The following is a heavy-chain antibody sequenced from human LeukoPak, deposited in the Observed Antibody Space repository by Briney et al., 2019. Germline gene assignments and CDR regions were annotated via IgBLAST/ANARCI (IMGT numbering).Heavy chain of an antibody. V-gene: IGHV3-21*01. CDR1: GFTFKIYS. CDR2: ISSSSSHM. CDR3: ARDDTSVHFFDY. Sequence: GGSLRLSCAASGFTFKIYSMNWVRQAPGKGLEWVSSISSSSSHMYYADSVKGRFTISRDNAKNSLHLQMNTLRAEDTAVYYCARDDTSVHFFDYWGQGTLVTVSS. J-gene: IGHJ4*02. D-gene: IGHD1-1*01.